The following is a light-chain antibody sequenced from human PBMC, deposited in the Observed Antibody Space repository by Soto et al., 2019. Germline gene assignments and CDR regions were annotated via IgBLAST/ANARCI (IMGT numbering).Light chain of an antibody. CDR1: QSVSSY. CDR2: DTS. CDR3: HQHGRPKLN. J-gene: IGKJ4*01. Sequence: EIVLTQSPGTLSLSVGERVTLSCRASQSVSSYLAWYQQTPGQAPRLLIYDTSDMATGTPDRFSGSGSGTDYTLTISRLQPEDVIVYYCHQHGRPKLNFGGGTTVEIK. V-gene: IGKV3-20*01.